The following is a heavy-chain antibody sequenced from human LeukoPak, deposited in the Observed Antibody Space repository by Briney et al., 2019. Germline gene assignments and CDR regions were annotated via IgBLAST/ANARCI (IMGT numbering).Heavy chain of an antibody. CDR1: GFTFSDYY. J-gene: IGHJ4*02. D-gene: IGHD6-13*01. CDR3: ARYISSWSDF. CDR2: ISSSGSTI. Sequence: GGSLRLSCAASGFTFSDYYMTWIRQAPGKGLEWVSYISSSGSTIYYADSVKGRFTITRDNAKKSLYLQMNSLRAEDTAVYYCARYISSWSDFWGQGTLVTVSS. V-gene: IGHV3-11*01.